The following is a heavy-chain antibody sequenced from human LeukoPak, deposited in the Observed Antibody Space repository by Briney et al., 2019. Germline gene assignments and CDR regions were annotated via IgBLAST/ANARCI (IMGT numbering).Heavy chain of an antibody. CDR3: AKGTVGVTSLLDP. D-gene: IGHD1-26*01. Sequence: GGSLRLSCAASGFTFASYAMSWVRQAPGKGLEWVSSISGIGDSTYHADSVKGRFTISRDNSKNTLYLQMNSLRAEDTAVYYCAKGTVGVTSLLDPWGQGTLVTVPS. CDR2: ISGIGDST. CDR1: GFTFASYA. J-gene: IGHJ5*02. V-gene: IGHV3-23*01.